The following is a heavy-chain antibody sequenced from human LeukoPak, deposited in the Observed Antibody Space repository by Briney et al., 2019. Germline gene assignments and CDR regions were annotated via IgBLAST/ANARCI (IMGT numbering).Heavy chain of an antibody. CDR1: GITFSSYA. CDR3: AKAALVAAKSKYYFDC. V-gene: IGHV3-23*01. CDR2: ISGSGGST. J-gene: IGHJ4*02. D-gene: IGHD2-2*01. Sequence: GGSLRLSCAASGITFSSYAMSWVRQAPGKGLEWVAAISGSGGSTNYADSVKGRFSISRDNSRSTLYLQMNSLRAEDTAVYFCAKAALVAAKSKYYFDCWGQGTLVTLSS.